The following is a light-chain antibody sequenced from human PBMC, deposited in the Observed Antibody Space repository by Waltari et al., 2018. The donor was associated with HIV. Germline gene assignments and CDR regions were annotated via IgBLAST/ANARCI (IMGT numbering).Light chain of an antibody. Sequence: DIQLTQSPSFLSASVGDRVTVTCRASQAINTYLAWYQQKPGKAPKLLISGASTLQPGVPPRFSGSGSETEFTLTINNLQPDDFATYYCQQLKSYHCTFGQGTKLDVK. CDR2: GAS. J-gene: IGKJ2*02. CDR3: QQLKSYHCT. V-gene: IGKV1-9*01. CDR1: QAINTY.